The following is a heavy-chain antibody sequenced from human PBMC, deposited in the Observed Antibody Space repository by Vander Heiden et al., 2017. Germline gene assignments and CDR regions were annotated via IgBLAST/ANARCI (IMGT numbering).Heavy chain of an antibody. CDR3: AKAVVVAATPQWFDP. Sequence: EVQLLESGGGLVQPGGSLGLSCAASGFTFSSYAMSWVRQAPGKGLEWVAAISGSGGSTYYADSVKGRFTISRDNSKNTLYLQMNSLRAEDTAVYYCAKAVVVAATPQWFDPWGQGTLVTVSS. CDR2: ISGSGGST. J-gene: IGHJ5*02. D-gene: IGHD2-15*01. CDR1: GFTFSSYA. V-gene: IGHV3-23*01.